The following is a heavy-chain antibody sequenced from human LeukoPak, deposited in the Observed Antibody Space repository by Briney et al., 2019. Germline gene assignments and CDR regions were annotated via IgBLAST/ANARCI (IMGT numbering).Heavy chain of an antibody. J-gene: IGHJ4*02. Sequence: SLTLSLTCAVYCGSFSGYYWSWIRQPPGKGLEWIGEINHRSVTNYNPSLKSRVTISVDTSKNKSSLKLSSVTAADTAVYYCARGDGEVAPKRDYCSSTSCYLYFDYWGQGTLVTVAS. V-gene: IGHV4-34*01. CDR3: ARGDGEVAPKRDYCSSTSCYLYFDY. D-gene: IGHD2-2*01. CDR2: INHRSVT. CDR1: CGSFSGYY.